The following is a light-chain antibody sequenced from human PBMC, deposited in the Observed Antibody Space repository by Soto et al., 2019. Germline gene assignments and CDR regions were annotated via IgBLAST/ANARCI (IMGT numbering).Light chain of an antibody. J-gene: IGKJ4*01. V-gene: IGKV1-5*01. Sequence: DIQMTQSPSTLSASVGDRVTITCRASQTLSSWLAWYQQKPGKTPKLLIYDVSTLESGVPSRFSGSGSGTEFTLTISSLQPDDLATYYCQQYNSYSLTFGGGTKVDIK. CDR2: DVS. CDR3: QQYNSYSLT. CDR1: QTLSSW.